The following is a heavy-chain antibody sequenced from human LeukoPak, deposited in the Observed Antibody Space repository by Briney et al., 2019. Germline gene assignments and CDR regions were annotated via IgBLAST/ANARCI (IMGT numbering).Heavy chain of an antibody. CDR2: INPSGGST. Sequence: ASVKVSCKASGYTFTSYYMHWVRQAPGQGLEWMGMINPSGGSTSYAQKFQGRVTMTRDTSTRTVYMDLSSLRSEDTAVYYCARAFLDLYFDYWGQGTLVTVSS. CDR3: ARAFLDLYFDY. J-gene: IGHJ4*02. V-gene: IGHV1-46*01. CDR1: GYTFTSYY.